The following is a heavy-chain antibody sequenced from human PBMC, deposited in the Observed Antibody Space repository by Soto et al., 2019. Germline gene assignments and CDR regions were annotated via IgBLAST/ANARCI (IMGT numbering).Heavy chain of an antibody. Sequence: PSETLSLTCTVSGGSISSYYWSWIRQPAGKGLEWIGRIYTSGSTNYNPSLKSRVTMSVDTSKNQFSLKLSSVTAADTAVYYCEPDVSNALINCFDTWGQGTLATVSS. CDR2: IYTSGST. CDR1: GGSISSYY. CDR3: EPDVSNALINCFDT. V-gene: IGHV4-4*07. J-gene: IGHJ5*02.